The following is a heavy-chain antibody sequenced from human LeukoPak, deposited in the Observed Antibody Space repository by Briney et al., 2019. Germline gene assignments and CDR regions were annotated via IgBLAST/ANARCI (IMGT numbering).Heavy chain of an antibody. CDR2: INPNSGGT. V-gene: IGHV1-2*06. CDR3: ARGEIVATIIWFDP. Sequence: ASVKVSCKASGYTSTGYYMHWVRQAPGQGPEWMGRINPNSGGTNYAQKFQGRVTMTRDTSISTAYMELSRLRSDDTAVYYCARGEIVATIIWFDPWGQGTLVTVSS. D-gene: IGHD5-12*01. J-gene: IGHJ5*02. CDR1: GYTSTGYY.